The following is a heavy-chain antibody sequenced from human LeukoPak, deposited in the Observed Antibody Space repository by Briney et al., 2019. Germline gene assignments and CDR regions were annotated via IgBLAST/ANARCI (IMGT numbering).Heavy chain of an antibody. CDR2: VSYDGTDT. D-gene: IGHD2-8*01. CDR1: GFTFSSYA. V-gene: IGHV3-30*09. Sequence: GGSLRLSCAASGFTFSSYAMHWVRQAPGKGLEWVATVSYDGTDTSYADSVKGRFAIFRDNSKNTLYLQMNSLRTEDTAVYYCVRVSGFCTNGVCPSFDPWGQGTLVTVSS. CDR3: VRVSGFCTNGVCPSFDP. J-gene: IGHJ5*02.